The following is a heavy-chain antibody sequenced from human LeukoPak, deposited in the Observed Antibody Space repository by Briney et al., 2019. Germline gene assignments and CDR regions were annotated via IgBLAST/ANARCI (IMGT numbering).Heavy chain of an antibody. V-gene: IGHV4-34*01. CDR3: ARDSSADAFDI. Sequence: KPSETLSLTCAVYGGSFSGYYWSWIRQPPGKGLEWIGEINHSGSTNYNPSLKSRVTISVDTSKNQFSLKLSSVTAADTAVYYCARDSSADAFDIWGKGTMVTVSS. CDR2: INHSGST. J-gene: IGHJ3*02. CDR1: GGSFSGYY. D-gene: IGHD2-15*01.